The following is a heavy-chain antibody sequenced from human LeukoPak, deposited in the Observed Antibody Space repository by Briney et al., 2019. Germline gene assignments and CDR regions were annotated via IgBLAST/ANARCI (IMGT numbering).Heavy chain of an antibody. D-gene: IGHD6-13*01. V-gene: IGHV1-46*01. CDR2: INPSGGST. CDR3: ARALVGAAAGTNWFDP. CDR1: GYTSTSYY. J-gene: IGHJ5*02. Sequence: ASVKVSCKASGYTSTSYYMHWVRQAPGQGLEWMGIINPSGGSTSYAQKFQGRVTMTRDTSTSTVYMELSSLRSEDTAVYYCARALVGAAAGTNWFDPWGQGTLVTVSS.